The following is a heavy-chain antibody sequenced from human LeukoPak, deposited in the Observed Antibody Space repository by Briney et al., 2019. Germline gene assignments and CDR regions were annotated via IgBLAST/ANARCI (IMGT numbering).Heavy chain of an antibody. Sequence: GGSLRLSCAASGFTLRNYAMSWVRQAPGKGLEWVSSIGAGDKYTYYGDSVKGRFTISRDNAKNSLYLQMNSLGAEDTAVYYCARGVPDVVVIDAFDIWGQGTMVTVSS. D-gene: IGHD2-21*01. V-gene: IGHV3-21*01. CDR3: ARGVPDVVVIDAFDI. CDR2: IGAGDKYT. CDR1: GFTLRNYA. J-gene: IGHJ3*02.